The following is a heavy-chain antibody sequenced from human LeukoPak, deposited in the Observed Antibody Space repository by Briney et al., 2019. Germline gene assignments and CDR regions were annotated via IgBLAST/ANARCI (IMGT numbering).Heavy chain of an antibody. D-gene: IGHD6-13*01. CDR2: ISYDGSNK. CDR3: AKDGVLGAAAGTGHLDY. Sequence: GGSLRLSCAASGFTFSDYYMSWIRQAPGKGLEWVAVISYDGSNKYYADSVKGRFTISRDNSKNTLYLQMNSLRAEDTAVYYCAKDGVLGAAAGTGHLDYWGQGTLVTVSS. V-gene: IGHV3-30*18. J-gene: IGHJ4*02. CDR1: GFTFSDYY.